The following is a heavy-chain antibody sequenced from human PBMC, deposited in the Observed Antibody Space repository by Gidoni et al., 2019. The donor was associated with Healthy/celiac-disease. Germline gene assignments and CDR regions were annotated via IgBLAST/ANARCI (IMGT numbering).Heavy chain of an antibody. V-gene: IGHV3-66*02. J-gene: IGHJ3*02. D-gene: IGHD3-22*01. CDR1: GFTVSSNN. CDR3: ARDQSYYEPFDI. Sequence: EVQLVESGGGLVQPGGSLRVPCAASGFTVSSNNMSWVRQSPGKGLGWVSVIYSGGSTYYADSVKGRFTISRDNSKNTLYLQMNSLRAEDTAVYYCARDQSYYEPFDIWGQGTMVTVSS. CDR2: IYSGGST.